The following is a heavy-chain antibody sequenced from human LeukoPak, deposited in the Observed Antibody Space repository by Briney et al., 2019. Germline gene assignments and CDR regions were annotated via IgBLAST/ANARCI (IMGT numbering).Heavy chain of an antibody. J-gene: IGHJ4*02. CDR3: ARSRRVRYCSSISCYVGYFDY. D-gene: IGHD2-2*01. CDR1: GGTFSSSA. CDR2: IIPIFGTA. V-gene: IGHV1-69*13. Sequence: SVKVSRKASGGTFSSSAISWVRQAPGQGLEYMGGIIPIFGTANYAQKFQGRVTITADEFTSTAYMELSSLRSEDTAVYYCARSRRVRYCSSISCYVGYFDYWGQGTLLTVSS.